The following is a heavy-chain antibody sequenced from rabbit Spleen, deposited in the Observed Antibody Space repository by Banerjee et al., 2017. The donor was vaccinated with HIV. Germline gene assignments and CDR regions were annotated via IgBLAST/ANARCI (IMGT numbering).Heavy chain of an antibody. CDR1: AFFFSSSNY. J-gene: IGHJ6*01. D-gene: IGHD8-1*01. CDR2: IVGSSSGLA. CDR3: TSDTGSNYSSYGMDL. V-gene: IGHV1S40*01. Sequence: QSLLESAGGVLNTPESLPTPSSAAAFFFSSSNYMMCVRQHPGKGLEWISCIVGSSSGLAYAGSWEKGRFTCTKSSSTTVTLQMSSLTVADTASYFCTSDTGSNYSSYGMDLWGPGTLVTVS.